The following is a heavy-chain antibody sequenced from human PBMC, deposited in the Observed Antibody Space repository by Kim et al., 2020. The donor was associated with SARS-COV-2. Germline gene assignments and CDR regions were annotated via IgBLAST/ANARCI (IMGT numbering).Heavy chain of an antibody. V-gene: IGHV7-4-1*02. Sequence: PPYAQGFTGRFVFSLDTSVSTAYLQISSLKAEDTAVYYCARESAAGTIDYWGQGTLVTVSS. CDR2: P. J-gene: IGHJ4*02. CDR3: ARESAAGTIDY. D-gene: IGHD6-13*01.